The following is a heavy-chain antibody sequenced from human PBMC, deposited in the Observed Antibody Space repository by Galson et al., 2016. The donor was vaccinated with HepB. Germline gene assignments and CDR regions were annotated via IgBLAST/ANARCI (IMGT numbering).Heavy chain of an antibody. J-gene: IGHJ6*02. CDR3: IHDWDYNYGMNV. V-gene: IGHV3-15*01. CDR2: MKSKGSGGTT. D-gene: IGHD3-9*01. CDR1: GFTFSLAW. Sequence: SLRLSCAASGFTFSLAWMTWVRQAPGKGLEWVGRMKSKGSGGTTDYAAPVQGRFSIARDDSKNELYLQMNSLTTEDTAVYYCIHDWDYNYGMNVWGQGTTVTVSS.